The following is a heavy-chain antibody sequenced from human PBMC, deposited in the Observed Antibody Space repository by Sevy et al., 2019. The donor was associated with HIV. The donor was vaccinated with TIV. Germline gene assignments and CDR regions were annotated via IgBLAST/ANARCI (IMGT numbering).Heavy chain of an antibody. D-gene: IGHD3-22*01. CDR2: ISYDGSNK. Sequence: GGSLRLSCAASGFTFSSYAMHWVRQAPGKGLEWVAVISYDGSNKYYAYSVKGRFTISRDNSKNTLYLQMNSLGAEDTAVYYCARGRYYYDSSGFDYWGQGTLVTVSS. J-gene: IGHJ4*02. V-gene: IGHV3-30-3*01. CDR3: ARGRYYYDSSGFDY. CDR1: GFTFSSYA.